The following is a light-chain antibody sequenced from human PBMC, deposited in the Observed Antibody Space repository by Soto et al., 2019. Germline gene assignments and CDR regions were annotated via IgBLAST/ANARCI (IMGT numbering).Light chain of an antibody. CDR1: QTVSGSY. J-gene: IGKJ5*01. Sequence: NVLTQSPGTLSLSPGERATLSCRASQTVSGSYVAWYQQKPGQTPRLLIYGASSRATGIPDRFSGSGSGTDFTLTISRLEPEDFAVYYCQQSSRSPVTFGQGTRLEIK. V-gene: IGKV3-20*01. CDR2: GAS. CDR3: QQSSRSPVT.